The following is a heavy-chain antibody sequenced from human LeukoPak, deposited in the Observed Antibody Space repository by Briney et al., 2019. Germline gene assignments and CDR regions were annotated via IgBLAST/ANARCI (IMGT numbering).Heavy chain of an antibody. V-gene: IGHV1-8*01. Sequence: ASVKVSCKASGYTFTSYDINWVRQATGQGLEWMGWMNPNSGNTGYAQKFQGRVTMTRDTSISTAYMELSRLRSDDTAVYYCARDRCSSTSCYTNWSDPWGQGTLVTVSS. CDR3: ARDRCSSTSCYTNWSDP. J-gene: IGHJ5*02. CDR2: MNPNSGNT. D-gene: IGHD2-2*02. CDR1: GYTFTSYD.